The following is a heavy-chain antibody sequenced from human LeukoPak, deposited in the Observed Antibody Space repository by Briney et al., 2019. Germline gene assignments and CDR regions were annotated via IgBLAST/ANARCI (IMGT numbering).Heavy chain of an antibody. CDR1: GFTFSIYA. CDR2: ISGGGART. D-gene: IGHD7-27*01. V-gene: IGHV3-23*01. CDR3: ARDGWGNLDY. J-gene: IGHJ4*02. Sequence: GGSLRLSCAASGFTFSIYAMSWVRQAPGKGLEWVSVISGGGARTYYADSVKGRFTISRDNSKNTLYLQMNSLRAEDTAVYYCARDGWGNLDYWGQGTLVTVSS.